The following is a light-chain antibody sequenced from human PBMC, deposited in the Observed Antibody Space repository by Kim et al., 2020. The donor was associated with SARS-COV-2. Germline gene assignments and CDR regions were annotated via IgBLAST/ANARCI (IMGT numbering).Light chain of an antibody. CDR1: SSDVGGYNL. Sequence: GQSITISCSGTSSDVGGYNLVSWYQQQPGKAPKLIIYQGTKRPSGVSDRFSGSKSGNTASLTISRLQAEDEADYYCSSYAGSRTFVFGGGTTVIVL. J-gene: IGLJ1*01. V-gene: IGLV2-23*01. CDR3: SSYAGSRTFV. CDR2: QGT.